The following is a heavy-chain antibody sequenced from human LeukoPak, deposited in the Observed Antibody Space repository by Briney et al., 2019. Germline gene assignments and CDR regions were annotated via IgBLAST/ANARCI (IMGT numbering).Heavy chain of an antibody. D-gene: IGHD5-18*01. V-gene: IGHV3-33*01. CDR2: IWYDRSNK. CDR3: AREILYSYGYGPLDY. Sequence: GGSLRLSCAASGFTFSSYGMHWVRQAPGKGLEWVAVIWYDRSNKYYADSVKGRFTISRDNSKNTLYLQMNSLRAEDTAVYYCAREILYSYGYGPLDYWGQGTLVTVSS. J-gene: IGHJ4*02. CDR1: GFTFSSYG.